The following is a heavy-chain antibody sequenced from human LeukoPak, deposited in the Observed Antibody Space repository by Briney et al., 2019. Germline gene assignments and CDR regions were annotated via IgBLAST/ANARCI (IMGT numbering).Heavy chain of an antibody. CDR3: ARHWYGSESYPFDN. V-gene: IGHV4-34*01. J-gene: IGHJ4*02. D-gene: IGHD3-10*01. CDR2: INHSGST. CDR1: GGSFSGYY. Sequence: SSETLSLTCAVYGGSFSGYYWSWIRQPPGKGLEWIGEINHSGSTNYNPSLKSRVTISVDTSKNQFSLKLSSVTAADTAVYYCARHWYGSESYPFDNWGQGILVTVSS.